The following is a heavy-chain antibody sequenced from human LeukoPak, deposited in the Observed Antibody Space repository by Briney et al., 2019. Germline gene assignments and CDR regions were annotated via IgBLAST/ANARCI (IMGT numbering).Heavy chain of an antibody. CDR2: IWYDGSNK. CDR3: AKDGIQYNHGIDY. CDR1: GFTFSSYG. Sequence: GGSLRLSCAATGFTFSSYGMHWVRQAPAKGLEWGAVIWYDGSNKYYADSVKGRFTISRDNSKHTLYLQMNSLRAEDTAVYYCAKDGIQYNHGIDYWGQGTLVTVSS. D-gene: IGHD1-14*01. V-gene: IGHV3-33*06. J-gene: IGHJ4*02.